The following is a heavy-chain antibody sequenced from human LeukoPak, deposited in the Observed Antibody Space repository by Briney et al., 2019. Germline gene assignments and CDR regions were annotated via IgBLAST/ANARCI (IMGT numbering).Heavy chain of an antibody. D-gene: IGHD2-21*02. CDR1: GGTFSSYA. V-gene: IGHV1-69*01. J-gene: IGHJ4*02. CDR2: IIPIFGTA. CDR3: ARVPLRTAVVTENTFDY. Sequence: SVKVSCKASGGTFSSYAISWVRQAPGQGLEWMGGIIPIFGTANYAQKFQGRVTITADESTSTAYMELSSLRSEDTAVYYCARVPLRTAVVTENTFDYWGQGTLVTVSS.